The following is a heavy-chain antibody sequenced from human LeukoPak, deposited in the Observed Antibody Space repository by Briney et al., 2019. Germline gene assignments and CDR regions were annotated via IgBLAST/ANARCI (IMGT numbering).Heavy chain of an antibody. CDR2: ISAYNGNT. CDR1: GYTFTSYG. Sequence: ASVKVSCKASGYTFTSYGISWVRQAPGQGLEWMGWISAYNGNTNYAQKLQGRVTVTTDTSTSTAYMELRSLRSDDTAVYYCAKVTSSGWYGYYYYMDVWGKGTTVTISS. CDR3: AKVTSSGWYGYYYYMDV. V-gene: IGHV1-18*01. D-gene: IGHD6-19*01. J-gene: IGHJ6*03.